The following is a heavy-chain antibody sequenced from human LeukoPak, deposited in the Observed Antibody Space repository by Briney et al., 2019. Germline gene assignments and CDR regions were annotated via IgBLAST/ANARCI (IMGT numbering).Heavy chain of an antibody. J-gene: IGHJ4*02. D-gene: IGHD2-15*01. V-gene: IGHV3-20*04. CDR2: LNWKGGST. CDR1: GFTFDDYG. Sequence: GGSLRLSCAASGFTFDDYGMSWVRQAPGKGLEWFSGLNWKGGSTGYADSVKGRFTISRDNAKNSLYLQMNSLRAEDTALYYCARWRYCSGGSCNPKTKYYFDYWGQGTLVTVSS. CDR3: ARWRYCSGGSCNPKTKYYFDY.